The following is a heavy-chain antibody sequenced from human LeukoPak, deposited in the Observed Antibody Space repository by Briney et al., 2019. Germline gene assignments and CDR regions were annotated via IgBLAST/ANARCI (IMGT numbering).Heavy chain of an antibody. CDR1: GFTFSSYG. J-gene: IGHJ3*02. V-gene: IGHV3-30*03. CDR3: AREFSGYAFDI. D-gene: IGHD5-12*01. CDR2: ISDDGTRK. Sequence: GGSLRLSCATSGFTFSSYGIHWVRLAPGKGLEWVAVISDDGTRKYYADSVQGRFTISRDNSKNTLYLQMNSLRAEDMAVYYCAREFSGYAFDIWGQGTMVTVSS.